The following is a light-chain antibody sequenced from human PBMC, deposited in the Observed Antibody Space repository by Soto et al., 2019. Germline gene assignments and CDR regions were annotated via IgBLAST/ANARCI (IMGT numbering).Light chain of an antibody. J-gene: IGKJ2*01. V-gene: IGKV3-15*01. CDR1: QSISND. CDR3: QQYNNYCT. CDR2: GAS. Sequence: EIVMTQSPATLSVSPGERATLSCRASQSISNDLAWYQQKPGQAPRLVIYGASTRATGVPARFSGSGSGADFTLTISSLQSEDFATYYCQQYNNYCTFGQGTKLEIQ.